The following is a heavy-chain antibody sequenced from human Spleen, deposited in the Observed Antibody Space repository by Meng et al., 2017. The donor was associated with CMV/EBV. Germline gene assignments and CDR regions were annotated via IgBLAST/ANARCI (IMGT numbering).Heavy chain of an antibody. D-gene: IGHD3-9*01. V-gene: IGHV3-23*01. J-gene: IGHJ6*02. CDR2: ISGYGGSA. CDR1: GITFSSYA. CDR3: AKGTVATAGYPAIYYYYGMGV. Sequence: GESLKISCTASGITFSSYAMSWVRQAPGKGLEWVSAISGYGGSAYYADSVKGRFTISSNNPKNTLYLQMTSLIAEDTAVYYCAKGTVATAGYPAIYYYYGMGVWGQGTTVTVSS.